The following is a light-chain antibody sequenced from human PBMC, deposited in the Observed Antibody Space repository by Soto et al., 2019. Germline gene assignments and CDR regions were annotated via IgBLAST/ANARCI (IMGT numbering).Light chain of an antibody. V-gene: IGLV2-23*01. J-gene: IGLJ1*01. CDR1: SSDVGRYNI. Sequence: QSALTQPASVSGSPGQSITISCTGTSSDVGRYNIVSWYQQYPGKAPKLMIYEGSKRPSGVSNRFSGSKSGNTASLTISGLQAEDEAYYYCCSYAGSSTYVFGSGTKLTVL. CDR3: CSYAGSSTYV. CDR2: EGS.